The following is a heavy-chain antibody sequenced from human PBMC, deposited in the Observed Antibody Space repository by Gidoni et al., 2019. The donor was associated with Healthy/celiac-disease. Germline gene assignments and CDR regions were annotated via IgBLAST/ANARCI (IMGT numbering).Heavy chain of an antibody. Sequence: QVQLVESGGGVVKPGRSLRLSCAASGFTFSSYAMHWVRQAPGKGLECVAVISYDGSNKFYADSVKGRFTISRDNSKNTLYLQMNSLRAEDTAVYYCARVSKLWLLVGKGDLDYWGQGTLVTVSS. D-gene: IGHD5-18*01. CDR1: GFTFSSYA. CDR3: ARVSKLWLLVGKGDLDY. V-gene: IGHV3-30-3*01. CDR2: ISYDGSNK. J-gene: IGHJ4*02.